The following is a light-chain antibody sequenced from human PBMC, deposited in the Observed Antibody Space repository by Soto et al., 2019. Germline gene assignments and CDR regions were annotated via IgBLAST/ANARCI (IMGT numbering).Light chain of an antibody. V-gene: IGLV2-11*01. CDR2: DVT. CDR1: SSDVGAYNY. J-gene: IGLJ2*01. CDR3: CSYANTTTVV. Sequence: QSVLTQPRSVSASPGQSVTIPCTGTSSDVGAYNYVSWYQQHPDKAPKLMIYDVTKRPSGVPDRFSGSKSGNTASLTISGLQAGDEADYHCCSYANTTTVVFGGGTKLTVL.